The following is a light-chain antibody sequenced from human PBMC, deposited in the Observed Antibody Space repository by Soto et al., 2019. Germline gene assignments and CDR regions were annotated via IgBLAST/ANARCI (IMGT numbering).Light chain of an antibody. V-gene: IGKV2-28*01. CDR3: MQALQPPLT. J-gene: IGKJ5*01. Sequence: EIVMTQTPLSLSVTPGQPASISCKSSHSLLHSDGKTYLYWYLQKPGQSPKLLIYLVSNRASGVPDRFSGSGSGTDFTLKISRVEAEDVGLYYCMQALQPPLTFGQGTRLEIK. CDR1: HSLLHSDGKTY. CDR2: LVS.